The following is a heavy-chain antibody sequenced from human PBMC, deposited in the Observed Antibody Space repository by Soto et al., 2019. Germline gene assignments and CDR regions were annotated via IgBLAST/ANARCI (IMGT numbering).Heavy chain of an antibody. CDR2: INAGNGNT. D-gene: IGHD2-2*01. Sequence: ASVKVSCKASGYTFTSYAMHWVRQAPGQRLEWMGWINAGNGNTKYSQKFQGRVTITRDTSASTAYMELSSLRSEDTAVYYCARARXLYCSSTSCPPRGWFDPWGQGTLVTVSS. CDR3: ARARXLYCSSTSCPPRGWFDP. J-gene: IGHJ5*02. V-gene: IGHV1-3*01. CDR1: GYTFTSYA.